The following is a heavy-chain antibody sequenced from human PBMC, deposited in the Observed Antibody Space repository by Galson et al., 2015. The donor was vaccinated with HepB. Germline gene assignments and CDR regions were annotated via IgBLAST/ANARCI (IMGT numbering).Heavy chain of an antibody. CDR3: ARHVLGATLDYFDL. CDR2: IFYSDNT. Sequence: LSLTCTVSGDSIKNYYWSWIRQPPGKGLEWIGSIFYSDNTKFNPSLKSRLTLSVDTSKNQCSLNLTSVTAADTAVYYCARHVLGATLDYFDLWGQGALVTVSS. V-gene: IGHV4-59*08. CDR1: GDSIKNYY. J-gene: IGHJ4*02. D-gene: IGHD2-15*01.